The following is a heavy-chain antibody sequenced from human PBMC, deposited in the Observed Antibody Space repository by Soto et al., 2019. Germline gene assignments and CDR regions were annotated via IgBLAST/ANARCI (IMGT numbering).Heavy chain of an antibody. CDR1: GFTFSSYG. J-gene: IGHJ3*02. D-gene: IGHD5-12*01. CDR2: ISYDGSNK. Sequence: QVQLVESGGGVVQPGRSLRLSCAASGFTFSSYGMHWVRQAPGKGLEWVAGISYDGSNKYYADSVKGRFTISRDNSKNTLYLQMNSLRAEDTAVYYCAKLTVDIVATIRRGAFDIWGQGTMVTVSS. V-gene: IGHV3-30*18. CDR3: AKLTVDIVATIRRGAFDI.